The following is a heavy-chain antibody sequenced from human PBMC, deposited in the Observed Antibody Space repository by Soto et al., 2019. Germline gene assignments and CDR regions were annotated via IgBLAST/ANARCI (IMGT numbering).Heavy chain of an antibody. CDR1: GGSINSYY. CDR3: ARQGFGPLHGLVDV. Sequence: QVQLQESGPGLVKPSETLSLSCTVSGGSINSYYWSWIRQSPGKRMEWIGYVHHSWGSSYNPSLQGRVALSLDTSKSQFSLKVTSVTATDPAVYYCARQGFGPLHGLVDVWGQGTTVTVSS. D-gene: IGHD3-10*01. J-gene: IGHJ6*02. V-gene: IGHV4-59*08. CDR2: VHHSWGS.